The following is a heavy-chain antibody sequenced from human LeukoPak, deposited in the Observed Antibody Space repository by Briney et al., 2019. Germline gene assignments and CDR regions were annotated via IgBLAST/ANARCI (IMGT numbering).Heavy chain of an antibody. CDR2: IYPGDSDT. J-gene: IGHJ4*02. CDR1: GYSFTSYW. D-gene: IGHD6-6*01. CDR3: VRGSYSSSSGGDY. V-gene: IGHV5-51*01. Sequence: GESLKISCQGSGYSFTSYWIGWVRQMPGKGLEWMGIIYPGDSDTRYSPSFQGQVTISADKSISTAYLQWSSLKASDTAMYYCVRGSYSSSSGGDYWGQGTLVTVSS.